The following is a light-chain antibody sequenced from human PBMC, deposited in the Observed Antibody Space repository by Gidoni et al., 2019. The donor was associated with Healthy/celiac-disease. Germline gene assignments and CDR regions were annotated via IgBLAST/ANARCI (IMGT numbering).Light chain of an antibody. CDR2: WAS. CDR3: QQYYSTSWT. CDR1: QSVLYSSNNKNY. J-gene: IGKJ1*01. Sequence: DIVMTQPPDSLAVSLGERATINSKSSQSVLYSSNNKNYLAWYQQTPGQPPTLLIYWASNRESVVPDRFSGSGSGTDFTLTISSLQAEDVAVYYCQQYYSTSWTFGQGTKVEIK. V-gene: IGKV4-1*01.